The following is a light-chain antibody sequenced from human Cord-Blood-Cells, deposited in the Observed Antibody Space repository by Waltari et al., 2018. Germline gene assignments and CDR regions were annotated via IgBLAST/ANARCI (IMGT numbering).Light chain of an antibody. CDR1: SGSISSNY. Sequence: NFMLTQPHSVSESPGKTVTISCTRSSGSISSNYVQWYQQRPGSAPTTWIYEDNQRPSGVPDRFSGSIDSSSNSASLTISGLKTEDEADYYCQSYDSSNWVFGGGTKLTVL. CDR3: QSYDSSNWV. CDR2: EDN. V-gene: IGLV6-57*03. J-gene: IGLJ3*02.